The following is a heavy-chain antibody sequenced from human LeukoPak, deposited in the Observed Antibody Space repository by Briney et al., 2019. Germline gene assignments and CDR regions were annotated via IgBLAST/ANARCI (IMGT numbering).Heavy chain of an antibody. J-gene: IGHJ6*04. Sequence: GGSLRLSCAASGFTFSSYWMSWVRQAPGKGLEGVANIKQDGSEKYYVDSVKGRFTISRDNAKNSLYLQMNSLRAEDTAVYYCARVRDIVVVVVATHVYYYGMDVWGKGTTVTVSS. V-gene: IGHV3-7*03. D-gene: IGHD2-15*01. CDR2: IKQDGSEK. CDR1: GFTFSSYW. CDR3: ARVRDIVVVVVATHVYYYGMDV.